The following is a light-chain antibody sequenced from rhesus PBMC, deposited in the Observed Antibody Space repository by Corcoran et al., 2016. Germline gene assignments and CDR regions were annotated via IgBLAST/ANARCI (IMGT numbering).Light chain of an antibody. CDR1: QGISSY. Sequence: DIQMTQSPSSVSAAVGDRVTITCRASQGISSYLAWYQQKPGKAPMLLIYYANTLQSGVPSRVSGTGSGTEFTLTISSLQPEDFATYYCQQYNSFPLTFGGGTKVEIK. CDR2: YAN. V-gene: IGKV1-25*01. CDR3: QQYNSFPLT. J-gene: IGKJ4*01.